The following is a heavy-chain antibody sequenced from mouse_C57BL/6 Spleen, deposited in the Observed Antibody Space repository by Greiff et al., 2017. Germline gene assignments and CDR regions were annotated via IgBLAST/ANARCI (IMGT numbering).Heavy chain of an antibody. CDR1: GFTFSDYG. Sequence: EVQGVESGGGLVQPGGSLKLSCAASGFTFSDYGMAWVRQAPRKGPEWVAFISNLAYSIYYADTVTGRFTIARENANNTLYLEMSSLRSEDTAMYYCARRTGTDYYAMDYWGQGTSVTVSS. V-gene: IGHV5-15*04. CDR3: ARRTGTDYYAMDY. D-gene: IGHD4-1*01. J-gene: IGHJ4*01. CDR2: ISNLAYSI.